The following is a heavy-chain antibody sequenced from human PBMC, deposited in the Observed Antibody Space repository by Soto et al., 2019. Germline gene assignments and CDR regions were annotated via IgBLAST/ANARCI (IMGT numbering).Heavy chain of an antibody. V-gene: IGHV3-23*01. Sequence: GGSLRLSCAASGFTISSYAMNRVRQAPGKGLEWVSGISGTGDSTYYADSVKGRFTISRDNSKNTLLLQMNSLRAEDTAVYYCAKGSSISPYYYCYMDVWGKGTTVTVSS. CDR1: GFTISSYA. CDR2: ISGTGDST. D-gene: IGHD2-2*01. CDR3: AKGSSISPYYYCYMDV. J-gene: IGHJ6*03.